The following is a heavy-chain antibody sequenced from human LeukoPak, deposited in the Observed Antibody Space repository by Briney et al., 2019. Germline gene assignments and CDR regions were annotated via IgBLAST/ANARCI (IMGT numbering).Heavy chain of an antibody. CDR3: AREELENFDY. CDR2: IKSDGSST. CDR1: GFTFSSYW. Sequence: GGSLTLSCAASGFTFSSYWMHWVRQAPGKGLVSVSRIKSDGSSTSYPDSVKGRFTISRDNAKNTLYLQMNSLRAEDTAVYYCAREELENFDYWGQGTLVTVSS. D-gene: IGHD1-1*01. V-gene: IGHV3-74*01. J-gene: IGHJ4*02.